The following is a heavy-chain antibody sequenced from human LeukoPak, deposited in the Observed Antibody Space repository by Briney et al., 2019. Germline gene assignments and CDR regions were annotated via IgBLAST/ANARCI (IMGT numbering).Heavy chain of an antibody. CDR1: GFTFSSYA. V-gene: IGHV3-23*01. D-gene: IGHD4-17*01. J-gene: IGHJ4*02. Sequence: GGSLRLSCAASGFTFSSYAMSWVRQAPGKGLEWVSAVSGSGGITYYADSVKGRFTISRDNAKNTLYLQMNSLRVEDTAVYYCARKIDYGEVSSDYWGQGTLVTVSS. CDR3: ARKIDYGEVSSDY. CDR2: VSGSGGIT.